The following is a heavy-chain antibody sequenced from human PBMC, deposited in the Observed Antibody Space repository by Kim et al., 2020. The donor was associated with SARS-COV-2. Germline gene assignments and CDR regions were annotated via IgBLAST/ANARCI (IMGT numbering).Heavy chain of an antibody. Sequence: VKARFTISRDNAKNSPYLQMNSLRAEDTAGYYCARTAYSYGNYHYYGMDVWGQGTTVTVSS. D-gene: IGHD5-18*01. J-gene: IGHJ6*02. V-gene: IGHV3-11*06. CDR3: ARTAYSYGNYHYYGMDV.